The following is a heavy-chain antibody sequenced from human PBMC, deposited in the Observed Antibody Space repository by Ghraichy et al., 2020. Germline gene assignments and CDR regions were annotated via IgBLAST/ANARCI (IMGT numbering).Heavy chain of an antibody. CDR1: GFTFSSYW. CDR2: IKQDGSEQ. D-gene: IGHD3-22*01. J-gene: IGHJ4*02. Sequence: GGSLRLSCAASGFTFSSYWMSWVRQAPGKGLEWVANIKQDGSEQDYVDSVKGRFTISRDNAKNSLYLQMNSLRAEDTAVYYCARDGPSGYYHQYWGQGTLVTVSS. V-gene: IGHV3-7*01. CDR3: ARDGPSGYYHQY.